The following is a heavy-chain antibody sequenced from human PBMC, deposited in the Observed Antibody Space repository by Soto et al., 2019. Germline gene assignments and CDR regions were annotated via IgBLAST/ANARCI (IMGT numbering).Heavy chain of an antibody. J-gene: IGHJ5*02. V-gene: IGHV3-48*02. CDR3: AKEINWRGGGA. Sequence: PGGSLRLSCAASGFAFSDYSMNWVRQAPGKGLEWVSNIGRGSGSGTLYYADSVKGRFTISRDNAKNSVFLQMNSLRDEDTDLYYCAKEINWRGGGAWGQGTLVTVSS. CDR1: GFAFSDYS. CDR2: IGRGSGSGTL. D-gene: IGHD3-3*01.